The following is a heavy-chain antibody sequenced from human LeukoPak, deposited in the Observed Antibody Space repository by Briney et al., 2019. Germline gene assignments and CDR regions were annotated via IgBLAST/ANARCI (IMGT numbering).Heavy chain of an antibody. Sequence: GGSLRLSCAASGFALDDYGMSWVRQAPGKGLEWVSGINWNGGSIGYADSVKGRFTISRDNAKNSLYLQINSLRAEDTALYYCARADKDGYGFFGFDYWGQGTLVTVSS. CDR3: ARADKDGYGFFGFDY. D-gene: IGHD5-18*01. CDR1: GFALDDYG. J-gene: IGHJ4*02. CDR2: INWNGGSI. V-gene: IGHV3-20*04.